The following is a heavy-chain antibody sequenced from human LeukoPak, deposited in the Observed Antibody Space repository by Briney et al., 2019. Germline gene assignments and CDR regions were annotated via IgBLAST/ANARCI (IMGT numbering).Heavy chain of an antibody. CDR3: ARERIYYDSSGYSTVLDY. Sequence: GGSLRLSCAASGFTFSSYWMHWVRQAPGKGLAWVSRINSDGSSTSYADPVKGRFTISRDNAKNTLYLQMNSLRAEDTAVYYCARERIYYDSSGYSTVLDYWGQGTLVTVSS. J-gene: IGHJ4*02. V-gene: IGHV3-74*01. D-gene: IGHD3-22*01. CDR1: GFTFSSYW. CDR2: INSDGSST.